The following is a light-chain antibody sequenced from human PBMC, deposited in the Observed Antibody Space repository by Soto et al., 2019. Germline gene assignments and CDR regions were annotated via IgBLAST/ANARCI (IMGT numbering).Light chain of an antibody. Sequence: EIVLTQSPGTLSLSPGERATLSCRASQSVSSTYLAWYQQKPGQAPRLLIYASSSRATGIPDRFSASGSGTDFTLTISRLEPEAFAVYYCQHYVNSLTWTFGHGTKVEIK. CDR1: QSVSSTY. CDR2: ASS. J-gene: IGKJ1*01. CDR3: QHYVNSLTWT. V-gene: IGKV3-20*01.